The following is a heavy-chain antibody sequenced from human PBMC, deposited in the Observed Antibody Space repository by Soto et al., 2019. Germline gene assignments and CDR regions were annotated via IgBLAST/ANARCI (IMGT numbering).Heavy chain of an antibody. CDR2: ISGSGAST. J-gene: IGHJ4*02. D-gene: IGHD6-19*01. CDR3: AKLGGPTAVAANFDY. V-gene: IGHV3-23*01. Sequence: SLRLSCAASGFTFSSYAMSWVRQAPGKGLEWVSVISGSGASTYYADSVKGRFTISRDNSKNTLFLQMNSLRAEDTAVYFCAKLGGPTAVAANFDYWGQGTLVTVSS. CDR1: GFTFSSYA.